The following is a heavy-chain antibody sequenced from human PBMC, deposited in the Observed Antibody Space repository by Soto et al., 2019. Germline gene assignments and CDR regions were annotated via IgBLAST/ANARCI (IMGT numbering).Heavy chain of an antibody. CDR1: GGSISSYY. J-gene: IGHJ4*02. CDR2: IYYSGST. V-gene: IGHV4-59*01. D-gene: IGHD4-17*01. CDR3: ARENGDYYFDY. Sequence: QVQLQESGPGLVKPSETLSLTCTVSGGSISSYYWSWIRQPPGKGLEWIGYIYYSGSTNYNPSLKSRVTISVDTSKNQFSLKLSSVTAADTAVYYCARENGDYYFDYWGQGTLVTVSS.